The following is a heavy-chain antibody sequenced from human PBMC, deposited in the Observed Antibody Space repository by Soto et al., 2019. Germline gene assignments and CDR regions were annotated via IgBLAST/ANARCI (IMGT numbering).Heavy chain of an antibody. D-gene: IGHD1-1*01. CDR3: ARQGGSTPLYGMDV. CDR1: GYSFTSYW. Sequence: PGESLKLSCKGSGYSFTSYWISWVRQMPGKGLEWMGRIDPSDSYTNYSPSFQGHVTISADKSISTAYLQWSSLKASDTAMYYCARQGGSTPLYGMDVWGQGTTVTVSS. CDR2: IDPSDSYT. J-gene: IGHJ6*02. V-gene: IGHV5-10-1*01.